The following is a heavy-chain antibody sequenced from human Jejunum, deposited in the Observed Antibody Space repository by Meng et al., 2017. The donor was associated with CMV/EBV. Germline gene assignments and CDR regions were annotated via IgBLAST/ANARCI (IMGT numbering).Heavy chain of an antibody. CDR2: INWTGETT. J-gene: IGHJ3*02. CDR1: GFIFDDYG. Sequence: SGFIFDDYGMYWVHKAPGKGLEWVSGINWTGETTTYADSVKGRFTISRDNVKNSLYLKMNSLRAEDTALYHCARAIDSYLIRGFDIWGQGTMVTVSS. CDR3: ARAIDSYLIRGFDI. V-gene: IGHV3-20*01. D-gene: IGHD3-10*01.